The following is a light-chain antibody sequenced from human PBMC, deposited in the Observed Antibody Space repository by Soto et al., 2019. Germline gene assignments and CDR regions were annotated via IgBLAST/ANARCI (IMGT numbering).Light chain of an antibody. CDR3: LSYDSTLSGVV. V-gene: IGLV1-44*01. CDR1: SSNIGSNT. Sequence: QSVLTQPPSASGTPGQRVTISCSGSSSNIGSNTVNWYQQLPGTAPKLLIYRNTDRPSGVPDRFSGSKSGTSASLAITGLHPEDEADYYCLSYDSTLSGVVFGGGTKLTVL. CDR2: RNT. J-gene: IGLJ2*01.